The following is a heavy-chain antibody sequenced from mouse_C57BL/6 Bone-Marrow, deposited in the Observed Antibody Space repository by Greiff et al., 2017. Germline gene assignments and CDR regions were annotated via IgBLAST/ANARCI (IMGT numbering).Heavy chain of an antibody. J-gene: IGHJ2*01. CDR3: ARWGYGYDVNY. V-gene: IGHV1-81*01. D-gene: IGHD2-2*01. CDR1: GYTFTSYG. CDR2: IYPRSGNT. Sequence: QVQLQQSGAELARPGASVKLSCKASGYTFTSYGISWVKQRTGQGLEWIGEIYPRSGNTYYNEKFKGKATLTADKSSSTAYMELRSLTSEDYAVYFCARWGYGYDVNYWGQGTTLTVSA.